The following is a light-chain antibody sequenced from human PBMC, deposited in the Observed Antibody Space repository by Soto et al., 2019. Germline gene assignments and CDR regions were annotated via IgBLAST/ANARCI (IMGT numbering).Light chain of an antibody. CDR1: FSDVGGYNS. V-gene: IGLV2-14*01. CDR3: SSYTSSTTYV. J-gene: IGLJ1*01. CDR2: EVN. Sequence: QSALTQPASVSGSPGQSITISCTGPFSDVGGYNSVSWYQQHPGKAPKLMIYEVNNRPSGVSNRFSGSRSGNTASLTISGLQAEDEADYYCSSYTSSTTYVSGTGTKVTVL.